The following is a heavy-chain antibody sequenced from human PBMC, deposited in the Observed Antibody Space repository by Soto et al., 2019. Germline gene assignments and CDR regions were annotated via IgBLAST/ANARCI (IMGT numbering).Heavy chain of an antibody. Sequence: LRLSCAASGFTISNYGMHWVRQALGKGLEWGAVISYDGTITYYADSVKGRFTISRDNSKNTLYLQMNSLRTEDTAVYYCATTRVGPCSSSICFSGIFDGMDVWGQGXTVTVSS. D-gene: IGHD2-2*01. J-gene: IGHJ6*02. CDR3: ATTRVGPCSSSICFSGIFDGMDV. CDR2: ISYDGTIT. CDR1: GFTISNYG. V-gene: IGHV3-30-3*01.